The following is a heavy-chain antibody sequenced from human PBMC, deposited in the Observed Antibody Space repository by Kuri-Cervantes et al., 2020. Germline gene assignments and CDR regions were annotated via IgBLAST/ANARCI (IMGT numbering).Heavy chain of an antibody. CDR3: VRDHFGCNSEWVY. Sequence: GSLRLSCTVSGGSISSSSYYWGWIRQPPGKGLEWIGSIYYSVSTYYNPSLKSRVTISVDTSKQQFSLKLGSVTAVDTAVYYGVRDHFGCNSEWVYWGQGTLVTVSS. CDR1: GGSISSSSYY. CDR2: IYYSVST. D-gene: IGHD4-23*01. J-gene: IGHJ4*02. V-gene: IGHV4-39*02.